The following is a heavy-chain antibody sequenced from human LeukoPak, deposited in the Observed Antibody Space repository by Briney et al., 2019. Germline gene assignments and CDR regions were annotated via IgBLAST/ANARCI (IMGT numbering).Heavy chain of an antibody. V-gene: IGHV3-48*04. J-gene: IGHJ4*02. CDR1: GFTFSSYS. CDR2: ISSSSSTI. D-gene: IGHD3-3*01. CDR3: ARDAMYYDFWSGYYDY. Sequence: GGSLRLSCAASGFTFSSYSMNWVRQAPGKGLEWVSYISSSSSTIYYADSVKGRFTISRDNAKNLLYLQMNSLRAEDTAVYYCARDAMYYDFWSGYYDYWGQGTLVTVSS.